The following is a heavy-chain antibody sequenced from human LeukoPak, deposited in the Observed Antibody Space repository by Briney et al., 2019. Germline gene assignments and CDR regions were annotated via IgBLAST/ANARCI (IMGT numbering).Heavy chain of an antibody. Sequence: SETLSLTCTVSGGSISSYYWSWIRQPPGKGLEWIGYIYYSGSTNYNSSLKSRVTISVDTSKNQFSLKLSSVTAADTAVYYCAREVGLAAFDIWGQGTMVTVSS. J-gene: IGHJ3*02. CDR3: AREVGLAAFDI. V-gene: IGHV4-59*01. CDR1: GGSISSYY. CDR2: IYYSGST.